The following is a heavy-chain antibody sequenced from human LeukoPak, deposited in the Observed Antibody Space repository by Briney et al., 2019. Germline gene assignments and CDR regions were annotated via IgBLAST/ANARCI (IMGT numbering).Heavy chain of an antibody. V-gene: IGHV3-33*01. CDR3: ARDLAYCSSTSCYWGRYYYYYGMDV. CDR2: IWYDGSNK. Sequence: PGESLRLSCAASGFTFSSYDMHWVRQAPGKGLEWVADIWYDGSNKYYADSVKRRFTISRDNSRHTLYLQMNSLRAEDTAVYYCARDLAYCSSTSCYWGRYYYYYGMDVWGQRTTVTVSS. D-gene: IGHD2-2*01. CDR1: GFTFSSYD. J-gene: IGHJ6*02.